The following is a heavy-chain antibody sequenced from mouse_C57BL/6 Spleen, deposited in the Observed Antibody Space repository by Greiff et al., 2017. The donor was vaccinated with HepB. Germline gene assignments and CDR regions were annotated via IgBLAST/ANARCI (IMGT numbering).Heavy chain of an antibody. CDR2: IHPNSGST. CDR3: ASELGRGAMDY. V-gene: IGHV1-64*01. Sequence: VQLQQSGAELVKPGASVKLSCKASGYTFTSYRMHWVKQRPGQGLEWIGMIHPNSGSTNYNEKFKSKATLTVDKSSSTAYMQLSSLTSEDSAVYYCASELGRGAMDYWGQGTSVTVSS. D-gene: IGHD4-1*01. J-gene: IGHJ4*01. CDR1: GYTFTSYR.